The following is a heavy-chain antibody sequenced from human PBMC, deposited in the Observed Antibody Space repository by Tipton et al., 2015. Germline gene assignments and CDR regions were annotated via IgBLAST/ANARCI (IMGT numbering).Heavy chain of an antibody. CDR2: LKPNSGGT. J-gene: IGHJ6*01. V-gene: IGHV1-2*02. CDR3: ARDQMAARVTSEYYGMDV. D-gene: IGHD6-6*01. Sequence: QVQLVQSGAEVKKPGASVAVSCTASTDSYDAYYIHWVRQAPGQGLEWMGWLKPNSGGTNYARKFQGRVTMTGDTASRTAFMELKGLRSDDTAVYYCARDQMAARVTSEYYGMDVWGQGTTITVSS. CDR1: TDSYDAYY.